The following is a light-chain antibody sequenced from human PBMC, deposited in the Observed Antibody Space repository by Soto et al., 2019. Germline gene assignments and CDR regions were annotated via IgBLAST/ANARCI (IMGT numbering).Light chain of an antibody. J-gene: IGKJ1*01. CDR2: WAS. Sequence: DIVMTQSPDSLAVSLGERATINCKSSQSVLYSSNNKNYLAWYQQKPGQPPKLLIYWASTRESGGPDRFSGSGSGTDFTVTISSLQAEDGAVYYCQQYYRPWTFGQGTKVEIK. CDR3: QQYYRPWT. CDR1: QSVLYSSNNKNY. V-gene: IGKV4-1*01.